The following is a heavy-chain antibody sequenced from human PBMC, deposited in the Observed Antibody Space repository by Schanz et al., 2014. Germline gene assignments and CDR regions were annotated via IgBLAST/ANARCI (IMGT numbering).Heavy chain of an antibody. CDR3: ARDFHGYRPHLDY. CDR1: GFTFSSYD. CDR2: LWHDGSKK. V-gene: IGHV3-33*08. Sequence: VQLVESGGGLVQPGGSLRLSCAASGFTFSSYDVFWVRQAPGKGLEWVAILWHDGSKKYYADSVKGRFTVSRDNSKNTLYLQLNSLRAEDTAVYYCARDFHGYRPHLDYWGQGSLVTVSS. D-gene: IGHD5-12*01. J-gene: IGHJ4*02.